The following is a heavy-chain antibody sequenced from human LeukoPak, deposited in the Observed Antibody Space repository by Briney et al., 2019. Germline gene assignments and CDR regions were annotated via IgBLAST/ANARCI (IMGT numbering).Heavy chain of an antibody. J-gene: IGHJ4*02. CDR3: ARRVGPMSQYYFDS. CDR1: GYIYPNYW. D-gene: IGHD1-26*01. V-gene: IGHV5-51*01. Sequence: GESLKISCKGSGYIYPNYWIAWVRQMTGKGLEWMGIIYPGDSDTRYSPSFQGQVTTSADMSIRTAHLQWNTLKVSDTAMYYCARRVGPMSQYYFDSWGQGTLVTVSS. CDR2: IYPGDSDT.